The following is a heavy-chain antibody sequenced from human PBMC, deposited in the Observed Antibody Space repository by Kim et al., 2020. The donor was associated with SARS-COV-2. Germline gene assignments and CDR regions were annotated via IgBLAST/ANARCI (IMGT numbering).Heavy chain of an antibody. D-gene: IGHD6-13*01. J-gene: IGHJ4*02. V-gene: IGHV3-53*01. CDR3: GTYTSSQVFDY. CDR2: IYGDDRT. CDR1: GFIVSTKY. Sequence: GGSLRLSCAASGFIVSTKYMSWVRQAPGKGLEWVSIIYGDDRTYYADSVKGRFTISRDSSKNTLYLQMNSLRAEDTAVYYCGTYTSSQVFDYWGQGTLVTVSS.